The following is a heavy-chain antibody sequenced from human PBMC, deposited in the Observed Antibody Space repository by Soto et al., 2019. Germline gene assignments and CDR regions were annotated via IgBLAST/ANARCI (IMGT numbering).Heavy chain of an antibody. CDR3: ARGLLVWFGELSRRGGYYYYMDV. CDR1: GGSFSGYY. CDR2: INDSGST. V-gene: IGHV4-34*04. D-gene: IGHD3-10*01. J-gene: IGHJ6*03. Sequence: QVQLQQWGAGLLKPSETLSLTCAVYGGSFSGYYWSWIRQTPGKGLEWIGEINDSGSTNHNPSLKSRATILVDTPKNQFSLQLSSVTAADTAVYYSARGLLVWFGELSRRGGYYYYMDVWGKGTTVSVSS.